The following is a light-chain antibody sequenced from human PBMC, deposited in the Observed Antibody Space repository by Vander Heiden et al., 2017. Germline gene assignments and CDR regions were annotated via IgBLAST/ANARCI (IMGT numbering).Light chain of an antibody. CDR1: SSNIGSNT. CDR3: AAWDDSLNGYV. J-gene: IGLJ1*01. V-gene: IGLV1-44*01. CDR2: SIN. Sequence: QSVLTQPPSASGTPGQRVTISFSGSSSNIGSNTVNWYQQLPGTAPKLLIYSINQRPSGVPDRFSGSKSGTSASLAIGGLQSADEADYYCAAWDDSLNGYVFGTGTKVTVL.